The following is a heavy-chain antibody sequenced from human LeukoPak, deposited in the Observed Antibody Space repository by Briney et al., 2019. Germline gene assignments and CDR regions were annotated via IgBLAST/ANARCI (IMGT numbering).Heavy chain of an antibody. J-gene: IGHJ4*02. CDR1: GFNFDDHG. CDR3: ARDRGYKYGTGFDF. D-gene: IGHD5-18*01. V-gene: IGHV3-20*04. Sequence: GGSLRLSCVVSGFNFDDHGMSWVRQAPGKGLEWVSGISWNGGSTVYADSVKGRFTVSRDNAKNSLYLQMNSPRAEDTAMYYCARDRGYKYGTGFDFWGQGTLVTVPS. CDR2: ISWNGGST.